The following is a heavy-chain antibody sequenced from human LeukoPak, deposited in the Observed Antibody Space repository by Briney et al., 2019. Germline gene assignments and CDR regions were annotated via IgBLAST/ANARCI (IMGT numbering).Heavy chain of an antibody. Sequence: PGGSLRLSCAASGFTFSSYAMSWVRQAPGKGLEWDSAISGSGGSTYYADSVKGRFTISRDNSKNTLYLQMNSLRAEDTAVYYCAKASYDSSGYYYGRYYFDYWGQGTLVTVSS. J-gene: IGHJ4*02. V-gene: IGHV3-23*01. CDR1: GFTFSSYA. D-gene: IGHD3-22*01. CDR3: AKASYDSSGYYYGRYYFDY. CDR2: ISGSGGST.